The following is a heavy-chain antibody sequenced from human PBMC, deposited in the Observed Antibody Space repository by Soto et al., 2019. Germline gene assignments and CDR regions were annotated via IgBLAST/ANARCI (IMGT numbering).Heavy chain of an antibody. D-gene: IGHD1-26*01. J-gene: IGHJ4*02. CDR2: ISAYNGHT. V-gene: IGHV1-18*04. CDR1: GYRFDDYG. CDR3: ARVGATTGKTSNDY. Sequence: QIQLVQSGPEVKKPGASVKVSCKASGYRFDDYGITWVRQAPGQGLEWMGWISAYNGHTDYAQNLQGRVTMTTDTSTSTAHMELRSLRSDDKAVYYCARVGATTGKTSNDYWGQGTLVTVSS.